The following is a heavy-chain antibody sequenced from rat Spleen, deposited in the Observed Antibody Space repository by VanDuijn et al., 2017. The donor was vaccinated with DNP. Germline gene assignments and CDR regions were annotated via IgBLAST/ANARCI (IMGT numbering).Heavy chain of an antibody. J-gene: IGHJ1*01. Sequence: EVQLVESGGDRVQPGRSLKLSCVASGFIFNKYWMTWIRQVPGKGLDWVASITTSGDDTYYPDSVKGRFTVSRDNAKNTLYLQMNSLRSEDMATYYCARWSSSHWYFDFWGPGTMVTVSS. V-gene: IGHV5-31*01. D-gene: IGHD1-2*01. CDR2: ITTSGDDT. CDR1: GFIFNKYW. CDR3: ARWSSSHWYFDF.